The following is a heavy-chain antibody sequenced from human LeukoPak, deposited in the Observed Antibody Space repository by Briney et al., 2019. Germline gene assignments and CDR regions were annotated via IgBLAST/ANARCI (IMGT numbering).Heavy chain of an antibody. V-gene: IGHV3-20*04. Sequence: PGGSLRLSCAASGFTFDDYGMSWVRQAPGKGLEWVSGINWNGGSTGYADSVKGRFTISRDNAKNSLYLQMNSLRAEDTALYYCARVVPAATGVDAFDIWGQGTMVTVSS. D-gene: IGHD2-2*01. CDR1: GFTFDDYG. CDR2: INWNGGST. J-gene: IGHJ3*02. CDR3: ARVVPAATGVDAFDI.